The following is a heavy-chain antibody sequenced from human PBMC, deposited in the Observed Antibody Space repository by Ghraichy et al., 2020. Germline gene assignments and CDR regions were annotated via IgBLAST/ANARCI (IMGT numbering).Heavy chain of an antibody. D-gene: IGHD2-2*01. CDR1: GFTFSSYW. Sequence: GGSLRLSCAASGFTFSSYWMSWVRQAPGKGLEWVANIKQDGSEKYYVDSVKGRFTISRDNAKNSLYLQMNSLRAEDTAVYYCANGGSSTELNWFDPWGQGTLVTVSS. J-gene: IGHJ5*02. CDR2: IKQDGSEK. CDR3: ANGGSSTELNWFDP. V-gene: IGHV3-7*03.